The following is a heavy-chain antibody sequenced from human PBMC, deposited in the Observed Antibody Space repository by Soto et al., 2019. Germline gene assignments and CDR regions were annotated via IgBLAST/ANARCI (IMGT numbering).Heavy chain of an antibody. D-gene: IGHD6-13*01. V-gene: IGHV1-18*04. CDR1: GYTFTIYG. J-gene: IGHJ5*02. CDR2: ISADSGET. Sequence: GASVKVSCKASGYTFTIYGFNWVRQSPVQGLEWVGWISADSGETTYAQNFHGRVTMTTDASTTTAYMELRSLRSDDTAVYYCARGISSTWAKGWLDPWGQGTLVTVSS. CDR3: ARGISSTWAKGWLDP.